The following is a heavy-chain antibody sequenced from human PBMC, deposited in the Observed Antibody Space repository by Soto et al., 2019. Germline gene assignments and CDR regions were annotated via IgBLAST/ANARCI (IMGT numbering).Heavy chain of an antibody. CDR2: VNPNSGNT. J-gene: IGHJ4*02. CDR1: GYTFTNSD. D-gene: IGHD1-1*01. CDR3: AKLHPGDS. V-gene: IGHV1-8*01. Sequence: QVQLVQSGAEVRKPGASVKVSCKASGYTFTNSDVHWVRQATGQGLEWMGWVNPNSGNTGYAQKVQCRVTMTRDTSINTAFMELSSLRSEDTAVYYCAKLHPGDSWGQGTLVTVSA.